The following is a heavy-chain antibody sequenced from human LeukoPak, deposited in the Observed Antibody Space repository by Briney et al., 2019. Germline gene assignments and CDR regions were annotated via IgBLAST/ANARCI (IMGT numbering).Heavy chain of an antibody. Sequence: GGSLRLSCAASGFTFSSYAMSWVRQAPGKGLEWVSAISGSGGSTYYADSVKGRFTISRDNSKNTLYLQMNSLRAEDTAVYYCAKDRGSGWYGGWFDPWGQGTLVTVSS. CDR2: ISGSGGST. CDR3: AKDRGSGWYGGWFDP. D-gene: IGHD6-19*01. J-gene: IGHJ5*02. CDR1: GFTFSSYA. V-gene: IGHV3-23*01.